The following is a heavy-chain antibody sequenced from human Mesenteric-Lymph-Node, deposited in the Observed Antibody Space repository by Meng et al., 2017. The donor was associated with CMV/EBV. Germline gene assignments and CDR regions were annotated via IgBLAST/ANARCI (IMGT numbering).Heavy chain of an antibody. CDR3: TGGNDY. CDR2: IRSKANHYAT. D-gene: IGHD3-16*01. CDR1: GLTFSASA. Sequence: SLKRSCEAAGLTFSASALQWVRQASGKGLEWVGRIRSKANHYATAYAASVKGRFSFSRDDSKNTAYLLMNSLKTEDTALYYCTGGNDYWGQGTLVTVSS. J-gene: IGHJ4*02. V-gene: IGHV3-73*01.